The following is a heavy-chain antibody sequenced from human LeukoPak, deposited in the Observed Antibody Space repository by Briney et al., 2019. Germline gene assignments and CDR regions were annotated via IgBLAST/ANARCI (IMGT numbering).Heavy chain of an antibody. CDR3: ARTYYCSSTSCSVYYYYMDV. CDR2: TYYSGST. CDR1: GGSISSHY. J-gene: IGHJ6*03. V-gene: IGHV4-59*11. D-gene: IGHD2-2*01. Sequence: SETLSLTCTVSGGSISSHYWSWIRQPPGKGLEWIGYTYYSGSTNYNPSLKSRVTISVDTSKNQFSLKLSSVTAADTAVYYCARTYYCSSTSCSVYYYYMDVWGKGTTVTVSS.